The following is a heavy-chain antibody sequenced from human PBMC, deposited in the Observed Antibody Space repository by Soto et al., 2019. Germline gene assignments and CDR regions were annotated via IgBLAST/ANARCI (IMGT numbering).Heavy chain of an antibody. D-gene: IGHD3-22*01. CDR2: INHSGGT. CDR1: GGSFSAYY. J-gene: IGHJ4*02. CDR3: ARGRVETVDSSVFYAY. V-gene: IGHV4-34*01. Sequence: SETLSLTCAVYGGSFSAYYWSWIRQPPGKGLEWIGEINHSGGTSYNPSLKSRVTISVDTSKSQFSLKLTSVTAADRTVDYCARGRVETVDSSVFYAYWAQGAPVTVTS.